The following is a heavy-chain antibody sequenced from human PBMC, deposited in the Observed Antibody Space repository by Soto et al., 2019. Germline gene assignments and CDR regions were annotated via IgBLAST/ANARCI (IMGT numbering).Heavy chain of an antibody. CDR1: GGTFSSYT. Sequence: QVQLVQSGAEVKKPGSSVKVSCKASGGTFSSYTISWVRQAPGQGLEWMGRIIPILGIANYAQKFQGRVMIIANKSTSTAYMELSSLRSEDTAVYYCAREYTGSYFGYWGQGTLVTVSS. D-gene: IGHD1-26*01. J-gene: IGHJ4*02. V-gene: IGHV1-69*08. CDR2: IIPILGIA. CDR3: AREYTGSYFGY.